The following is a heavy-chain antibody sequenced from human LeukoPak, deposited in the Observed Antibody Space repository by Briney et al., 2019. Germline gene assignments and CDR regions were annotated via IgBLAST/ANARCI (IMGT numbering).Heavy chain of an antibody. CDR1: GGSISTAHW. CDR2: IYHRGNS. D-gene: IGHD6-13*01. CDR3: ARGRRAAANDY. J-gene: IGHJ4*02. V-gene: IGHV4-4*02. Sequence: SETLSLTCAVSGGSISTAHWWNWVRQSPGKGLEWIGEIYHRGNSNYNPSLKSRVSISVDTSKNQFSLKVASLTAADTAVYYCARGRRAAANDYWGQGTLVTVSS.